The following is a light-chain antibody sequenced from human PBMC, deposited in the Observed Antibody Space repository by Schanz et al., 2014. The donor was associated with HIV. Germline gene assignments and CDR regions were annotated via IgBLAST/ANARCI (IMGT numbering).Light chain of an antibody. CDR3: QQYGGSPT. Sequence: EIVLTQSPGTLSLSPGERATLSCRASQSVSSSYFAWYQQKPGQAPRLLIYGAFTRATGIPVRFSGSGSGSTFTLIISRLEPADAAVYYCQQYGGSPTFGQGTKVEIK. V-gene: IGKV3-20*01. J-gene: IGKJ1*01. CDR2: GAF. CDR1: QSVSSSY.